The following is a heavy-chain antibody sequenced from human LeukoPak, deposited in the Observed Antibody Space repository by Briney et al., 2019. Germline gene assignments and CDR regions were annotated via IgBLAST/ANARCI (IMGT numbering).Heavy chain of an antibody. V-gene: IGHV1-46*01. CDR2: INPSGGST. D-gene: IGHD3-10*01. Sequence: ASVKVSCKASGYTFTSYYMHWVRQAPGQGLEWMGIINPSGGSTSYAQKFQGRVTMTRDMSTSTAYMELSRLRYDDTAMYYCARGVVRGDYYYYIDVWGKGTTVTISS. J-gene: IGHJ6*03. CDR1: GYTFTSYY. CDR3: ARGVVRGDYYYYIDV.